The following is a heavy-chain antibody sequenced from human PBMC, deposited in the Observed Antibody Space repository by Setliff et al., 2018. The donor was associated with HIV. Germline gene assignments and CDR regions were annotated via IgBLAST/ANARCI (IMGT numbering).Heavy chain of an antibody. D-gene: IGHD1-7*01. CDR2: SNAYNGNT. Sequence: GASVKVSCKASGYTFSSDGISWVRQAPGQGLEWMGWSNAYNGNTNYIEKLQGRVTMTTDTSTSTAYMELRSLRSDDTAVYYCARDAPGNTEAAPDYWGQGTLVTVSS. J-gene: IGHJ4*02. CDR1: GYTFSSDG. V-gene: IGHV1-18*01. CDR3: ARDAPGNTEAAPDY.